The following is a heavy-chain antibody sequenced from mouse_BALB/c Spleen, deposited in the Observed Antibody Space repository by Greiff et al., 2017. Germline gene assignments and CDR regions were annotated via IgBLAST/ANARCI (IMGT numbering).Heavy chain of an antibody. D-gene: IGHD2-10*02. V-gene: IGHV2-4-1*01. CDR3: ARPYGNYGSIAY. CDR2: IWSGGST. J-gene: IGHJ3*01. CDR1: GFSFTSYG. Sequence: VNVVESGPGLVQPSQSLSITCTVSGFSFTSYGVHWVRQSPGKGLEWLGVIWSGGSTDYNAAFISRQSISKDNSKCQVFFKMNSLQADDTAIYSCARPYGNYGSIAYWGQGTLVTVSA.